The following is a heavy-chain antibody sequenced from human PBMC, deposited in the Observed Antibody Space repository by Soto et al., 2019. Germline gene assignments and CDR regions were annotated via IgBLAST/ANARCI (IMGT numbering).Heavy chain of an antibody. V-gene: IGHV1-8*01. Sequence: QVQLVQSGAEVKKPGASVKVSCKASGYTFTSYDINWVRQATGQGLEWMGWMNPNSGNTGYAQKFQGRVTMTRTTSISTAYMELSSLRSEDTAVYYCARGYWVWFGESDISMARFDPWGQGTLVTVSS. CDR2: MNPNSGNT. J-gene: IGHJ5*02. CDR3: ARGYWVWFGESDISMARFDP. D-gene: IGHD3-10*01. CDR1: GYTFTSYD.